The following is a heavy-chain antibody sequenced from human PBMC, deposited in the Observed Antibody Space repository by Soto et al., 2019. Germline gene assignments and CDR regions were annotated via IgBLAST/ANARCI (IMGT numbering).Heavy chain of an antibody. D-gene: IGHD3-10*01. Sequence: GGSLRLSCAASGFTFSSYAMSWVRQAPGKGLEWVSAISGSGGSTYYADSVKGRFTISRDNSKNTLYLQMNSLRAEDTAVYYCAKAARNTMVRGAYQAYFDYWGQGTLVTVSS. CDR2: ISGSGGST. J-gene: IGHJ4*02. CDR1: GFTFSSYA. V-gene: IGHV3-23*01. CDR3: AKAARNTMVRGAYQAYFDY.